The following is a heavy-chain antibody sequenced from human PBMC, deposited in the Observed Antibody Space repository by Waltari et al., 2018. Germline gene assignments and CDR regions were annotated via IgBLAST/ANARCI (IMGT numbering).Heavy chain of an antibody. Sequence: QVQLVQSGAEVKKPGASVKVSCKASGYTFTSYDINWVRQATGQGLEWMGWINPNSGGTNYAQKFQGRVTMTRDTSISTAYMELSRLRSDDTAVYYCARVDSSGYYYWGQGTLVTVSS. CDR1: GYTFTSYD. D-gene: IGHD3-22*01. J-gene: IGHJ4*02. V-gene: IGHV1-2*02. CDR2: INPNSGGT. CDR3: ARVDSSGYYY.